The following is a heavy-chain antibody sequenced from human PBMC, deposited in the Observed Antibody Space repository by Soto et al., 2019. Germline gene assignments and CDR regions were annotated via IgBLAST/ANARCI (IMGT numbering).Heavy chain of an antibody. D-gene: IGHD3-10*01. CDR3: TRDRGLDP. CDR1: GFSFGSYW. J-gene: IGHJ5*02. V-gene: IGHV3-7*01. CDR2: IKHDGSEE. Sequence: EVQLVESGGGLVQPGGSLRLSCAGSGFSFGSYWMSWVRQAPGKGLEWVANIKHDGSEEYYVDSVKGRFTISRDNAKNSLYLQLNSLRAEDTAVYHCTRDRGLDPWGQGTPVTVSS.